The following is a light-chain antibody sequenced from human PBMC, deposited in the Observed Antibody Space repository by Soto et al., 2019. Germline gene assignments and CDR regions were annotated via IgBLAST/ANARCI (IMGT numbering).Light chain of an antibody. J-gene: IGKJ1*01. CDR1: QSVSNNY. V-gene: IGKV3-20*01. CDR2: GAS. Sequence: EIVLTQSPGTLSLSPGERATLSCRASQSVSNNYLAWYQQKPGQAPRLLIYGASNRDTGIPDRFSGSGSGTDFTLTIGRLEPEDFEVYYCQQYDTLPRTFGQGTKVDI. CDR3: QQYDTLPRT.